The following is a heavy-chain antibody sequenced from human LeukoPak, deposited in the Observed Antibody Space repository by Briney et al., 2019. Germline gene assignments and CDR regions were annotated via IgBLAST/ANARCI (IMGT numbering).Heavy chain of an antibody. CDR1: GFTFSSYS. V-gene: IGHV3-43D*03. D-gene: IGHD3-10*01. J-gene: IGHJ6*04. CDR2: ISWDGGST. Sequence: GGSLRLSCAASGFTFSSYSMNWVRQAPGKGLEWVSLISWDGGSTYYADSVKGRFTISRDNSKNSLYLQMNSLRAEDTALYYCAKDFTMVRGWLDVWGKGTTVTISS. CDR3: AKDFTMVRGWLDV.